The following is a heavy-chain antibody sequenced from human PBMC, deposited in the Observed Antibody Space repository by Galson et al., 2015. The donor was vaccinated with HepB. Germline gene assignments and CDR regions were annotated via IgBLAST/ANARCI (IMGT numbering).Heavy chain of an antibody. V-gene: IGHV1-69*02. D-gene: IGHD3-10*01. CDR2: IIPILGIA. Sequence: SVKVSCKASGGTFSSYTISWVRQAPGQGLEWMGRIIPILGIANYAQKFQGRVTITADKSTSTAYMELSSLRSEDTAVYYCARAKLRITMVRGVIPLAFDIWGQGTMVTVSS. J-gene: IGHJ3*02. CDR3: ARAKLRITMVRGVIPLAFDI. CDR1: GGTFSSYT.